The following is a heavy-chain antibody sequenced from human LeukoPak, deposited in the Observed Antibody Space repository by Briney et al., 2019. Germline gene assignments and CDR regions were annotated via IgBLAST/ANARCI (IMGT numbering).Heavy chain of an antibody. CDR1: GGSISSYY. V-gene: IGHV4-34*01. J-gene: IGHJ5*02. D-gene: IGHD6-19*01. CDR2: INHSGST. CDR3: ARSYSSGWYRRNWFDP. Sequence: SETLSLTCTVSGGSISSYYWSWIRQPPGKGLEWIGEINHSGSTNYNPSLKSRVTISVDTSKNQFSLKLSSVTAADTAVYYCARSYSSGWYRRNWFDPWGQGTLVTVSS.